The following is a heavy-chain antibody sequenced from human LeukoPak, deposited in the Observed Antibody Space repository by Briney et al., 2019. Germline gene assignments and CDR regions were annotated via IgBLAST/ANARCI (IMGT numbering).Heavy chain of an antibody. D-gene: IGHD6-19*01. Sequence: PGGSLRLSCAASGFTFSSYGMHWVRQAPGKGLEWVAVISYDGSNKYYADSVKGRFTISRDNSKNTLYLQMNSLRAEDTAVYYCARDQDSSGWYGYYFDYWGQGTLVTVSS. V-gene: IGHV3-30*03. CDR3: ARDQDSSGWYGYYFDY. CDR1: GFTFSSYG. CDR2: ISYDGSNK. J-gene: IGHJ4*02.